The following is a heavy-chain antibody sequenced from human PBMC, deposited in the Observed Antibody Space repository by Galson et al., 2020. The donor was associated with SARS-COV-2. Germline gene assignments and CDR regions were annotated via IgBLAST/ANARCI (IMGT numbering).Heavy chain of an antibody. J-gene: IGHJ4*02. V-gene: IGHV2-70*04. Sequence: SGPTLVKPTQTLTLTCTFSGFSLSTSGMRVSWIRQPPGKALEWLARIDWDDDKFYSTSLKTRPTISKDTSKNQVVLTMTNMDPVDTATYYCARTAYDILTGYTYAFDYWGQGTLVTVSS. CDR3: ARTAYDILTGYTYAFDY. CDR1: GFSLSTSGMR. D-gene: IGHD3-9*01. CDR2: IDWDDDK.